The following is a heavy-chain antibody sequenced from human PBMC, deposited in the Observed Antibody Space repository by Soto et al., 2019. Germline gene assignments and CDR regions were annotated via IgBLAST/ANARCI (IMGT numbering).Heavy chain of an antibody. V-gene: IGHV4-39*01. CDR1: DDSINSDKYY. J-gene: IGHJ4*02. CDR3: ARLEGLATISYYFDF. Sequence: SETLSLTCSVSDDSINSDKYYWGWIRQPPGKGLGWIGSVYYRGNAYYNPSLQTRVTISLDKSKSQFSLKLNSVTAADSAVYFCARLEGLATISYYFDFWGPGALVTVSS. CDR2: VYYRGNA. D-gene: IGHD3-9*01.